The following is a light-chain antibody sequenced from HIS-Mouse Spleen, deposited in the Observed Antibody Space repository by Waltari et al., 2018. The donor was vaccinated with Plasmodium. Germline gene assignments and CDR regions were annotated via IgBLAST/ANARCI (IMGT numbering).Light chain of an antibody. CDR1: SLRSDV. Sequence: SSEMTQAPAVSVALGQTVRITCQGDSLRSDVASWYQQKPGQAPVLVIYGKNNRPSGIPDRFSSSSSGNKASLTITGAQAEDEADYYCNSRDSSGTHGVFGGGTKLTVL. J-gene: IGLJ2*01. CDR2: GKN. V-gene: IGLV3-19*01. CDR3: NSRDSSGTHGV.